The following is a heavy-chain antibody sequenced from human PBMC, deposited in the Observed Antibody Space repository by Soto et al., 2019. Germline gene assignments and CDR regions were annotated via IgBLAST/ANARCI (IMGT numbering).Heavy chain of an antibody. CDR3: AKGGRQWLVTSDFNY. V-gene: IGHV3-7*04. J-gene: IGHJ4*02. D-gene: IGHD6-19*01. CDR2: IKQDGSEK. CDR1: GFTFSNYW. Sequence: GXSLRLSCRASGFTFSNYWLTWFRQAPGEGLEWVASIKQDGSEKYYLDSVKGRLIISRDNTENSLYLQMNSLRVEDTAVYYCAKGGRQWLVTSDFNYWGQGALVTVSS.